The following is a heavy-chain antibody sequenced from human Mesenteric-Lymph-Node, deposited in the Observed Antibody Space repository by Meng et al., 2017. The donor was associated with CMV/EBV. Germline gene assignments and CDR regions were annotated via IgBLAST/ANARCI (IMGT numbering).Heavy chain of an antibody. Sequence: VGRLESCAAVVEPPWDTSSLCIVFGGSFTSGVYHRSWIRQAPGKRLEWIGFIYGTGYNIHTSSIKRVTTILLATYKNQSSININSVTTAATGVYYWGKSRSSTPGIVDDWGQGTLVTVSS. CDR2: IYGTGYN. CDR1: GGSFTSGVYH. D-gene: IGHD3-16*02. J-gene: IGHJ4*02. V-gene: IGHV4-61*08. CDR3: GKSRSSTPGIVDD.